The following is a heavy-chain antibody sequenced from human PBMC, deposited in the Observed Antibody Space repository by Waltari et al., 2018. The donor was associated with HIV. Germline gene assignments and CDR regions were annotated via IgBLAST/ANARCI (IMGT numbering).Heavy chain of an antibody. V-gene: IGHV4-39*07. CDR2: IYYSGGT. Sequence: QLQLQESGPGLVKPSETLSLTCTVSGGSISSSSYYWGWIRQPPGKGLEWIGSIYYSGGTYYNPSLKSRVTISVDTSKNQFSLKLSSVTAADTAVYYCARDWQPGNYYYYGMDVWGQGTTVTVSS. CDR3: ARDWQPGNYYYYGMDV. CDR1: GGSISSSSYY. D-gene: IGHD3-10*01. J-gene: IGHJ6*02.